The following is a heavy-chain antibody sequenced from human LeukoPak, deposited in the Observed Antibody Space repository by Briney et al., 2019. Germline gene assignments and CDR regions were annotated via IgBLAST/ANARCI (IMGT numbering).Heavy chain of an antibody. CDR3: ARDSSGWLVPNFTGY. Sequence: SETLSLTCTVSGYSISSGYYWRWIRQPPGKGLEWIGSIYHSGSTYYNPYLKSRVTISVDTSKNQFSLKLSSVTAADTAVYYCARDSSGWLVPNFTGYWGQGTLVNVSS. V-gene: IGHV4-38-2*02. J-gene: IGHJ4*02. CDR1: GYSISSGYY. D-gene: IGHD6-19*01. CDR2: IYHSGST.